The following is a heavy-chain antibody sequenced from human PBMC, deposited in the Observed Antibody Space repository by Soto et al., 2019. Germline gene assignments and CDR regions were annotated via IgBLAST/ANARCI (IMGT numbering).Heavy chain of an antibody. D-gene: IGHD2-2*02. Sequence: GASVKVSRKVSGSRFSNYVISWVRQAPGHGLEWLGRIIPIFNSTKYAQNFQGRVTITADKSTSTASLELSSLRSDDTAVYYCAREGRGKKAGYNGLVSLGYWGQGTLVTVSS. J-gene: IGHJ4*02. CDR3: AREGRGKKAGYNGLVSLGY. CDR2: IIPIFNST. V-gene: IGHV1-69*06. CDR1: GSRFSNYV.